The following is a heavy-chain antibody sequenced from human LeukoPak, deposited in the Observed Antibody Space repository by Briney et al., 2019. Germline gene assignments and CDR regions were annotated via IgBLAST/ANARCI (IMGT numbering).Heavy chain of an antibody. Sequence: SETLSLTCTVSGGSINTYYWRWIRQSPGKGLEWIGYMPYSGNSNYSPSLESRVTVSVDTSKNQFSLKLNTVTAADTAVYYCARKGGGWSFDYWGQGTLVTVSS. J-gene: IGHJ4*02. V-gene: IGHV4-59*08. CDR1: GGSINTYY. CDR3: ARKGGGWSFDY. D-gene: IGHD6-19*01. CDR2: MPYSGNS.